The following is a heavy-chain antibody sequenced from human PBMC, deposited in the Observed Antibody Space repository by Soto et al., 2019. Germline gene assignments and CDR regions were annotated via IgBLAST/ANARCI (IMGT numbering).Heavy chain of an antibody. V-gene: IGHV1-24*01. J-gene: IGHJ4*02. CDR1: GYTLTELS. CDR3: ATDKGNWKNFDY. D-gene: IGHD1-20*01. Sequence: ASVKVSCKVSGYTLTELSMHWVRQAPGKGLEWMGGFDPEDGETIYAQKFQGRVTMTEDTSTDTAYMELSSLRSEDTAVYYCATDKGNWKNFDYWGQGTLVTVSS. CDR2: FDPEDGET.